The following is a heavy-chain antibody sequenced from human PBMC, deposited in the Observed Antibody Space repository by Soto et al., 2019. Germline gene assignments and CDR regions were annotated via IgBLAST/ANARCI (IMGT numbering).Heavy chain of an antibody. J-gene: IGHJ6*02. CDR2: ISYDGSNK. D-gene: IGHD3-9*01. CDR3: AKDFGYDILTGYHLYYYYYGMDV. CDR1: GFTFSSYG. Sequence: PGGSLRLSCAASGFTFSSYGMHWVRQAPGKGLEWVAVISYDGSNKYYADSVKGRFTISGDNSKNTLYLQMNSLRAEDTAVYYCAKDFGYDILTGYHLYYYYYGMDVWGQGTTVTVSS. V-gene: IGHV3-30*18.